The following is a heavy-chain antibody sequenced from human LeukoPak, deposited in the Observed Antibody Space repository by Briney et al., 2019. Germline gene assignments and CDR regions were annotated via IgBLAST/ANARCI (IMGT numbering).Heavy chain of an antibody. CDR1: GGSISSYY. V-gene: IGHV4-59*01. Sequence: SETMSLTCTVSGGSISSYYSSWLRQPPGKGLEWIGYTYYSGSTNYNPSLKSRVTISVDTSKNQFSLKLSSVTAADTAVYYCARAYYDYVWGSYPMDYWGQGTLVTVSS. CDR2: TYYSGST. CDR3: ARAYYDYVWGSYPMDY. D-gene: IGHD3-16*02. J-gene: IGHJ4*02.